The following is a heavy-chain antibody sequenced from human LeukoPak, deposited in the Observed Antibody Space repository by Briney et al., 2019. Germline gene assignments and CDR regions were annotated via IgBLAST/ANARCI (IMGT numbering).Heavy chain of an antibody. CDR1: GASISSGNYF. V-gene: IGHV4-61*01. Sequence: PSGTLSLTCSVSGASISSGNYFWSWLRQHPGKGLEWIGYIHYSGITSSNPSLKSRVTISVDTSKNQFSLKLSSVTAADTAVYYCARSPVSSGYSPFFDYWGQGTLVTVSS. CDR3: ARSPVSSGYSPFFDY. J-gene: IGHJ4*02. D-gene: IGHD3-22*01. CDR2: IHYSGIT.